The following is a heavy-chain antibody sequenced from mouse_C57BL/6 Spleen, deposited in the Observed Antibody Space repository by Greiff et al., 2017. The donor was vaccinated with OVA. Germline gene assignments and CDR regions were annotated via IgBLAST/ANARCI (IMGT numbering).Heavy chain of an antibody. CDR1: GFSLTSYG. D-gene: IGHD1-2*01. V-gene: IGHV2-5*01. CDR3: AKNWITTASSGGYFDV. J-gene: IGHJ1*03. CDR2: IWRGGST. Sequence: QVQLKESGPGLVQPSQSLSITCTVSGFSLTSYGVHWVRQSPGKGLEWLGVIWRGGSTDYNAAFMSRLSITKDNSKSQVFFKMNSLQADDTAIYYCAKNWITTASSGGYFDVWGTGTTVTVSS.